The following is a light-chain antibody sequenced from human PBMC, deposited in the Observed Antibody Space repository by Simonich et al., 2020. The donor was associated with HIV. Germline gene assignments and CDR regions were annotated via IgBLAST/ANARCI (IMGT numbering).Light chain of an antibody. CDR2: GAS. V-gene: IGKV3-15*01. CDR1: QSVSSN. CDR3: QQYNNWPT. J-gene: IGKJ1*01. Sequence: EIVMTQSPATLSVSPGERATPSCTASQSVSSNLAWYQQKTGQAPRLLIYGASTRTTGIPARFSGRGSGTEFTLTISSLQSEDFAVYYCQQYNNWPTFGQGTKVEIK.